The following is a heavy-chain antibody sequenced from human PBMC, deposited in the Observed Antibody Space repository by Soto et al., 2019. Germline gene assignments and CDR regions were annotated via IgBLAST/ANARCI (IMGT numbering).Heavy chain of an antibody. CDR3: SRGQSAGLY. CDR1: GFTFNNAW. Sequence: GGSLRLSCAASGFTFNNAWMSWVRQAPGKGLEWVGRIKSKTDGETTDYAAPVRGRFAISRDDLENTLYLHMYSLKTEDTVFYYCSRGQSAGLYWGRGTLVTVSS. D-gene: IGHD6-13*01. J-gene: IGHJ4*02. CDR2: IKSKTDGETT. V-gene: IGHV3-15*01.